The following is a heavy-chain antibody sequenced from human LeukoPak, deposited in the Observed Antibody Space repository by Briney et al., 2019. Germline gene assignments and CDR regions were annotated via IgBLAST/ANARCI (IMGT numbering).Heavy chain of an antibody. Sequence: ASGKVSCKASGYTFTRYGISWVRQAPGQELEWMGWISAYNGNTNYAQKLQGRVTMTTDTSTSTAYMELRSLRSDDTAVYYCARELLGYSYGLVFDYWGQGTLVTVSS. D-gene: IGHD5-18*01. J-gene: IGHJ4*02. CDR1: GYTFTRYG. V-gene: IGHV1-18*01. CDR3: ARELLGYSYGLVFDY. CDR2: ISAYNGNT.